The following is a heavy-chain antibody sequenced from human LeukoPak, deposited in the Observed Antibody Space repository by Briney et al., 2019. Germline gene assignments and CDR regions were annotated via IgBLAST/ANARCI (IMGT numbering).Heavy chain of an antibody. J-gene: IGHJ6*02. CDR3: ARGSRYQLLWSAYYYYGMDV. CDR2: IGTAGDT. D-gene: IGHD2-2*01. Sequence: SGGSLRLSCAASGFTFSSYDMHWVRHATGKGLEWVSAIGTAGDTYYPGSVKGRFTISRENAKNSLYLQMNSLRAGGTAVYYCARGSRYQLLWSAYYYYGMDVWGQGTTVTVSS. V-gene: IGHV3-13*01. CDR1: GFTFSSYD.